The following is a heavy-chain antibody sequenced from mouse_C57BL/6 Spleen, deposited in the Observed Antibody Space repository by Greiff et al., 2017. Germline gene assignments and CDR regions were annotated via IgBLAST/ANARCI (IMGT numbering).Heavy chain of an antibody. CDR2: INPSSGYT. J-gene: IGHJ4*01. CDR3: ARDYDGKGGYYAMDY. V-gene: IGHV1-7*01. D-gene: IGHD2-1*01. CDR1: GYTFTSYW. Sequence: QVQLQQSGAELVKPGASVKISCKASGYTFTSYWMHWVKQRPGQGLEWIGYINPSSGYTKYNQKFKDKATLTADKSSSTAYMQLSSLTYEDSAVYYCARDYDGKGGYYAMDYWGQGTSVTVSS.